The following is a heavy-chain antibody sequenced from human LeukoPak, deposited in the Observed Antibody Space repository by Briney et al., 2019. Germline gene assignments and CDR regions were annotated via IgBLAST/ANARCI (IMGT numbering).Heavy chain of an antibody. CDR1: GATFSSYA. CDR2: IIPALRTP. Sequence: AASVKVSCKASGATFSSYAISWVRQAPGQGLEWMGAIIPALRTPNYAQKFQGRITITADESTTTAYLEMNSLRSEDTALYYCALLQWLPNGFDVWGRGTVVTVAS. V-gene: IGHV1-69*13. D-gene: IGHD5-24*01. J-gene: IGHJ3*01. CDR3: ALLQWLPNGFDV.